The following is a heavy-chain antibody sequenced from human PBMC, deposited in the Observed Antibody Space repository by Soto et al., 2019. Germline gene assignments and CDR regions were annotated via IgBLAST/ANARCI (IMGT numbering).Heavy chain of an antibody. D-gene: IGHD2-21*02. CDR2: IYHSGGP. CDR3: ATLPPRIVVMTTEIPS. CDR1: GGSISSGPYS. Sequence: PSETLSLTCAVSGGSISSGPYSCNWIRQPPGKGLKWIGHIYHSGGPYYNPSLKSRVTLSVDKSTQQVSLKVTSVTAADTAVYYCATLPPRIVVMTTEIPSWGQGTLVTVSS. V-gene: IGHV4-30-2*01. J-gene: IGHJ5*02.